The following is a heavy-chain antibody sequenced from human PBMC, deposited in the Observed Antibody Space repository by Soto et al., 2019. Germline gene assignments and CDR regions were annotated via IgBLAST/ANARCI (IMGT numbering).Heavy chain of an antibody. CDR1: GNTFTRFY. D-gene: IGHD1-26*01. Sequence: QVQLVQSGAEVKKPGASVNVSCKASGNTFTRFYIHWVRQAPGQGLEWMGIINPRSGDTTYAEKFQGRTTVTRDTTTSTVYMELTSLRYEDTAIYYCARVALSGGGWLDPWGQGTLVTVSS. CDR2: INPRSGDT. V-gene: IGHV1-46*01. J-gene: IGHJ5*02. CDR3: ARVALSGGGWLDP.